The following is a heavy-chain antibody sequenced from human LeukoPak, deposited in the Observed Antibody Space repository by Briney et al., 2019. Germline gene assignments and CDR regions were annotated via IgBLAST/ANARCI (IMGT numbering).Heavy chain of an antibody. J-gene: IGHJ4*02. Sequence: SETLSLTCTVSGGSIGSDYWTWIRQPPGKGLEYIGYIYYTGGSNYNPSLKSRVTISVDTSKNKFSLKLSSVTAADTAVYFCAKYGNSGWVIDNWGQGTLVTVSS. CDR3: AKYGNSGWVIDN. D-gene: IGHD6-19*01. CDR1: GGSIGSDY. CDR2: IYYTGGS. V-gene: IGHV4-59*08.